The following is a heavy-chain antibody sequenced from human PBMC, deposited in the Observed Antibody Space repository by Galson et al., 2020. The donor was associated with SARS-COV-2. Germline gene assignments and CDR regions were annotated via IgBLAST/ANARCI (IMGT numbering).Heavy chain of an antibody. CDR3: ARGALLWFGSNYFDY. D-gene: IGHD3-10*01. CDR1: GYTFTSYA. J-gene: IGHJ4*02. CDR2: INAGNGNT. V-gene: IGHV1-3*01. Sequence: ASVKVSCKTSGYTFTSYAMHWVRQDPGQRLEWMGWINAGNGNTKYSQKFQGRVTITRDTSASTAYMELSSLRSEDTAVYYCARGALLWFGSNYFDYWGQGTLVTVSS.